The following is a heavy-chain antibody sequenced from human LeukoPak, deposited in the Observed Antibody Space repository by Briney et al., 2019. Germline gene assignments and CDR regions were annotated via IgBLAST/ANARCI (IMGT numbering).Heavy chain of an antibody. CDR3: ASGIGGVIVRKFDS. V-gene: IGHV4-4*02. J-gene: IGHJ4*02. D-gene: IGHD3-16*02. CDR2: VNLQGST. Sequence: SETLSLTCGVSGGSISNTNWWTWVRQPPGKGLEWIGEVNLQGSTNYNPSLKSRVAISVDMSQNQFSLRLTPVTAADTAVYYCASGIGGVIVRKFDSWGQGTLVTVSS. CDR1: GGSISNTNW.